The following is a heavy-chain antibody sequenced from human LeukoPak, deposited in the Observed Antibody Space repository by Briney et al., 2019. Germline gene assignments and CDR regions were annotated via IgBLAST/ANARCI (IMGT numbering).Heavy chain of an antibody. J-gene: IGHJ4*02. Sequence: GGSLRLSCAASGFTFSRYGMHWVRQAPDKGLEWVAFIKYDGSDKLYGDSVKGRFTISRDNSKNTLYLQMNSLRAEDTGVYYCARRIAVADNYFDYWGQGTLVTVSS. V-gene: IGHV3-30*02. CDR1: GFTFSRYG. CDR3: ARRIAVADNYFDY. CDR2: IKYDGSDK. D-gene: IGHD6-19*01.